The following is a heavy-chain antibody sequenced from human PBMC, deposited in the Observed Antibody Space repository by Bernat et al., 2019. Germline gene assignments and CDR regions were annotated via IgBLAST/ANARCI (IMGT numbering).Heavy chain of an antibody. D-gene: IGHD1-26*01. CDR3: ARSPLIVGANWYFDL. CDR2: IGTARNP. V-gene: IGHV3-13*05. CDR1: GFTFSSYD. Sequence: EVQLVESGGGLVQPGGSLRLSCAASGFTFSSYDMHWVRPATGKGLEWVSAIGTARNPYYPGSVRGRFTISRENAKTSLYLQMNSLRAGDTAVYYCARSPLIVGANWYFDLWGRGTLVTVSS. J-gene: IGHJ2*01.